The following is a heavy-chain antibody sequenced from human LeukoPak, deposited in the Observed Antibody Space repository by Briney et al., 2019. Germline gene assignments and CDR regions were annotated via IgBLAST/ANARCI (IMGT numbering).Heavy chain of an antibody. J-gene: IGHJ4*02. CDR3: ARVKYSSSSYYFDY. Sequence: PGGSLRLSCAASGLAFSAYKMHWVRQAPRKGLVWVSRINSDGSSISYADSVKGRFTISRDNAKNTLYLQMNSLRAEDTAVYYCARVKYSSSSYYFDYWGQGTLVTVSS. CDR1: GLAFSAYK. CDR2: INSDGSSI. D-gene: IGHD6-6*01. V-gene: IGHV3-74*01.